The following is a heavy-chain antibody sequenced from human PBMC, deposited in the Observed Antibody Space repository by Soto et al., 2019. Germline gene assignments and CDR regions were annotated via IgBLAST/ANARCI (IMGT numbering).Heavy chain of an antibody. CDR1: GFTFSSYA. V-gene: IGHV3-23*01. J-gene: IGHJ4*02. Sequence: EVQLLESGGGLVQPGGSLRLSCAASGFTFSSYAMSWVRQAPGKGLEWVSAISGSGGSTYYADSVKGRFTISRDNSKNTLYLQMNSLRAEDTAVYYCAKGDSFCSGTSCYAGGIDYWGQGTLVTVSS. CDR3: AKGDSFCSGTSCYAGGIDY. CDR2: ISGSGGST. D-gene: IGHD2-2*01.